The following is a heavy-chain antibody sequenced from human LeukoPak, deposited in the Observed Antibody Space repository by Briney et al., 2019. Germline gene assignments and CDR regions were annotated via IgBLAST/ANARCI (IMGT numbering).Heavy chain of an antibody. CDR2: ISYDGSNK. CDR1: GFTFSSYA. Sequence: PGGSLRLSCAASGFTFSSYAMHWVRQAPGKGLEWVAVISYDGSNKYYADSVKGRFTISRDNSKNTLYLQMNSLRAEDTAVYYCAKDTVLLWFGELFSNGLDYWGQGTLVTVSS. CDR3: AKDTVLLWFGELFSNGLDY. D-gene: IGHD3-10*01. V-gene: IGHV3-30*04. J-gene: IGHJ4*02.